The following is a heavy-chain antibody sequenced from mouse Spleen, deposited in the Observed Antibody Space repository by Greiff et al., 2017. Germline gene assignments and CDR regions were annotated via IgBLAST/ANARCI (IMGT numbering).Heavy chain of an antibody. Sequence: VQLQQSGPELVKPGASVKISCKASGYTFTDYYMNWVKQSHGKSLEWIGDINPNNGGTSYNQKFKGKATLTVDKSSSTAYMELRSLTSEDSAVYYCARDRYDEKGYAMDYWGQGTSVTVSS. CDR1: GYTFTDYY. V-gene: IGHV1-26*01. CDR2: INPNNGGT. D-gene: IGHD2-14*01. CDR3: ARDRYDEKGYAMDY. J-gene: IGHJ4*01.